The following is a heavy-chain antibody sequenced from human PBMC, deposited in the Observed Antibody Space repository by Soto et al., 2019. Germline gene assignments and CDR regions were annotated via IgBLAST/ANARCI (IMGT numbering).Heavy chain of an antibody. V-gene: IGHV4-59*02. D-gene: IGHD1-26*01. CDR1: GGSVSVYY. CDR3: ARGVGSSPPQY. J-gene: IGHJ4*02. CDR2: IYAGGSP. Sequence: PSETLSLTCTISGGSVSVYYWSWIRQSTGQGLEWIGYIYAGGSPYYNPSLRSRVTISADTSKNQISLKLTSPTAADTAVYYCARGVGSSPPQYWGRGTLVTVSS.